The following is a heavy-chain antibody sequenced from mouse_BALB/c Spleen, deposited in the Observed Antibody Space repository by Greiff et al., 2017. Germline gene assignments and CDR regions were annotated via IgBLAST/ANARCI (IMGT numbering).Heavy chain of an antibody. Sequence: EVHLVESGPGLVKPSQSLSLTCSVTGYSITSGYYWNRIRQFPGNKLEWMGYISYDGSNNYNPSLKNRISITRDTSKNQFFLKLNSVTTEDTATYYCARDLFYGSPWFAYWGQGTLVTVSA. D-gene: IGHD1-1*01. CDR3: ARDLFYGSPWFAY. CDR1: GYSITSGYY. CDR2: ISYDGSN. J-gene: IGHJ3*01. V-gene: IGHV3-6*02.